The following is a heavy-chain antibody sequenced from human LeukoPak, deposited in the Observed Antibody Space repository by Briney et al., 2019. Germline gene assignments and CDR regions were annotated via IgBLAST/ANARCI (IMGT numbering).Heavy chain of an antibody. J-gene: IGHJ6*03. D-gene: IGHD2-2*01. CDR3: AREVVPAAKAPYYYYMDV. V-gene: IGHV3-11*04. CDR2: ISSSGSTI. Sequence: GGSLRLSCAASGFTFSDYYMSWIRQPPGKGLEWVSYISSSGSTIYYADSVKGRFTISRDNAKNSLYLQMNSLRAEDTAVYYCAREVVPAAKAPYYYYMDVWGKGTTVTVSS. CDR1: GFTFSDYY.